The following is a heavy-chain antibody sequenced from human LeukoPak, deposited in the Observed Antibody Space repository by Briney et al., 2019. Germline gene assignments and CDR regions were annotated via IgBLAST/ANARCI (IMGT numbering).Heavy chain of an antibody. CDR1: GYTFTSYG. CDR2: ISAYNGNT. J-gene: IGHJ5*02. D-gene: IGHD3-22*01. CDR3: ARDTDYYDSSGYERWFDP. V-gene: IGHV1-18*01. Sequence: GASVNVSCTASGYTFTSYGISWVRQAPGQGLEWMGWISAYNGNTNYAQKLQGRVTMTTDTSTSSAYMELRSLRSDDTAVYYCARDTDYYDSSGYERWFDPWGQGTLVTVSS.